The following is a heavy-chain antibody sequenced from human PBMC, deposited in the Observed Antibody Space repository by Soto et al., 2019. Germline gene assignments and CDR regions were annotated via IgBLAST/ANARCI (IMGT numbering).Heavy chain of an antibody. D-gene: IGHD3-3*01. J-gene: IGHJ3*02. Sequence: SETLSLTCSVSGGSISGYSWGWIRQPPGKGLDCIGYIYFAGSIKYSPSLQSRAIISADASKNQFPLTLRSVTAADTAQYYCARAGVDYWTGDAFDIFGPGTTVTFSS. CDR2: IYFAGSI. CDR1: GGSISGYS. CDR3: ARAGVDYWTGDAFDI. V-gene: IGHV4-59*01.